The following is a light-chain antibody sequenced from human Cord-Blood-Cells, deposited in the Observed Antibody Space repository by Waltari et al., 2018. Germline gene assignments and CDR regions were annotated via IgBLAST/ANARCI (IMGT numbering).Light chain of an antibody. V-gene: IGLV2-14*01. CDR2: DVS. J-gene: IGLJ3*02. CDR1: SSDVGGYNY. CDR3: SSYTSSSTLV. Sequence: QSALTQPASVSGSPGQSLTIPCTGTSSDVGGYNYVSCYQQHPGKAPKLMIYDVSKRPSGVSNRFSGSKSGNTASLTISGLQAEDEADYYCSSYTSSSTLVFGGGTKLTVL.